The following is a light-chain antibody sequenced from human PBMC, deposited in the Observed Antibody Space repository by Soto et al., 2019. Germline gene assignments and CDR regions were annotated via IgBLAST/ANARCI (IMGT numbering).Light chain of an antibody. CDR3: ATWDSSLSAGV. J-gene: IGLJ2*01. CDR1: SSNIGNHY. Sequence: QSVLTQPPSASAAPGQKVTISCSGSSSNIGNHYVSWYQQVPGTAPKLLIYDNNNRPSGIPDRFSASKSGTSATLGITGLQTGDEADYYCATWDSSLSAGVFGGGTKLTVL. V-gene: IGLV1-51*01. CDR2: DNN.